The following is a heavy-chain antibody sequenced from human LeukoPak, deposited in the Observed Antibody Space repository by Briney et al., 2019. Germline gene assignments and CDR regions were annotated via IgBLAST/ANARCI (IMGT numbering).Heavy chain of an antibody. Sequence: GGSLRLSCEASGFTFSNFGMHWVRQAPGKGLQWVAFIRNDGSNTYYADSVKGRFTLSRDNSKNTLYLQMNSLRAEDTAVYYCARDRGGSQYFDYWGQGTLVTVSS. CDR1: GFTFSNFG. V-gene: IGHV3-30*02. J-gene: IGHJ4*02. CDR3: ARDRGGSQYFDY. D-gene: IGHD3-10*01. CDR2: IRNDGSNT.